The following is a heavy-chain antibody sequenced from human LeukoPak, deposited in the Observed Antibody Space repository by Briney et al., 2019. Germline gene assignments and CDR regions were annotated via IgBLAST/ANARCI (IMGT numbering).Heavy chain of an antibody. D-gene: IGHD2-2*01. CDR3: AKAPCSSTSCKTTWYFDL. Sequence: SGGSLRLSCAASGFTFSSYAMSCVRQAPGEGLEWVSAISGRGDSTDYADSVKGRFAISRDNYKNTLYLQMNSLRAEDTAVYYCAKAPCSSTSCKTTWYFDLWGRGTLVTVSS. J-gene: IGHJ2*01. V-gene: IGHV3-23*01. CDR1: GFTFSSYA. CDR2: ISGRGDST.